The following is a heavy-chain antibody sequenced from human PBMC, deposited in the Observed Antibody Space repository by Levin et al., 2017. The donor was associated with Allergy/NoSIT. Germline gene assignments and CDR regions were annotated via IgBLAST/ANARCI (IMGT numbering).Heavy chain of an antibody. CDR1: GFTFSSYG. Sequence: GGSLRLSCAASGFTFSSYGMHWVRQAPGKGLEWLAVISYDGSNKYYADSVKGRFTISRDNSKNTLYLQMNSLRAEDTAVYYCAKDFGLVRWGQGTLVTVSS. CDR3: AKDFGLVR. J-gene: IGHJ5*02. V-gene: IGHV3-30*18. CDR2: ISYDGSNK. D-gene: IGHD3-3*01.